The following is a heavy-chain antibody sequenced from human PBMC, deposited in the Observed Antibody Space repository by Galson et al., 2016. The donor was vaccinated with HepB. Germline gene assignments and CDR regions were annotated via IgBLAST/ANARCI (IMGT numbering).Heavy chain of an antibody. CDR1: GXXFTXXX. D-gene: IGHD1-1*01. V-gene: IGHV1-46*01. Sequence: SVKVXCKASGXXFTXXXMQXXXQAPGQGLEXMGMINPRGGSTNYAQQFQGRVTMTRDTSTSTVYMELSSLRSEDTAVYYCARLHDYYFDYWGQGTLVTVSS. J-gene: IGHJ4*02. CDR2: INPRGGST. CDR3: ARLHDYYFDY.